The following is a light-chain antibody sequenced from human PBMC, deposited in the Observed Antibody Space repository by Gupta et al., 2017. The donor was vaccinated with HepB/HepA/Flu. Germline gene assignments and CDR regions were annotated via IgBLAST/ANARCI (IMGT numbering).Light chain of an antibody. J-gene: IGLJ2*01. CDR3: QSYDSSLTSWV. Sequence: QSVVTQPPSVSGAPGPRVPISCTGSSSNFGTSYDVHWYQQLPGAAPKLLIYGNNNRPSGVPDRFSGSKSGTSASLAITGLQAEDEAEYYCQSYDSSLTSWVFGGGTKLTVL. CDR2: GNN. CDR1: SSNFGTSYD. V-gene: IGLV1-40*01.